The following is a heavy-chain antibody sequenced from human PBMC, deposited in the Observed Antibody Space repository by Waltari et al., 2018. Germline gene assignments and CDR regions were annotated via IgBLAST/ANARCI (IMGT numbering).Heavy chain of an antibody. CDR1: GFTFSSYA. J-gene: IGHJ5*02. D-gene: IGHD2-2*01. V-gene: IGHV3-30-3*01. CDR3: ARDEGPSTSSYNWFDP. CDR2: KSYDGSNK. Sequence: QVQLVESGGGVVQPGRSLRLSCAASGFTFSSYAMHWVRQAPGKGLEWVAVKSYDGSNKYYADSVKGRFTISRDNSKNTLYLQMNSLRAEDTAVYYCARDEGPSTSSYNWFDPWGQGTLVTVSS.